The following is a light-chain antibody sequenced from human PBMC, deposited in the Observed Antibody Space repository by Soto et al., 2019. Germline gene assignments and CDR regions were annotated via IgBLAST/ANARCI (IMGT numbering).Light chain of an antibody. J-gene: IGKJ4*01. CDR2: GAS. CDR1: QSVSRN. V-gene: IGKV3-15*01. CDR3: QQYNNWPPLT. Sequence: EIVMTQSPVTLYVSPGERATLSCRASQSVSRNLAWYQQKPGQAPRLLIYGASTRATGVPARFSGSGSGTEFTLTISSLQSEDFAVYYCQQYNNWPPLTFGGGTKVEIK.